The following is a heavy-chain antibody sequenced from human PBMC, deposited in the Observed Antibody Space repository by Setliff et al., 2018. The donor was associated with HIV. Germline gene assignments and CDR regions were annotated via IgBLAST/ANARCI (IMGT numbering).Heavy chain of an antibody. J-gene: IGHJ4*02. D-gene: IGHD2-15*01. CDR2: IRSKANSYAT. V-gene: IGHV3-73*01. CDR3: TIGYCSGGSCYYFDY. CDR1: GFTFSGSA. Sequence: GGSLRLSCAASGFTFSGSAMHWVRQASGKGLEWVGRIRSKANSYATAYAASVKGRFTISRDDSKNTAYLQMNSLKTEDTAVYYCTIGYCSGGSCYYFDYWGQGTLVTVSS.